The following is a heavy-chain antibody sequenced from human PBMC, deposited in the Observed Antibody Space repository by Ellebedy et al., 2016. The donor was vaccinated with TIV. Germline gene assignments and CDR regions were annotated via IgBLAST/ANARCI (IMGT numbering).Heavy chain of an antibody. CDR2: INPNSGDT. D-gene: IGHD3-16*01. J-gene: IGHJ3*02. V-gene: IGHV1-2*02. CDR3: PHPGSFMMFAFDI. Sequence: AASVKVSCKTSGYNFIDQYMYWVRQAPGQGLEWMGWINPNSGDTKYAQKFQGRVTMNRDTSISTAYMELSRLRSDDTAVYYCPHPGSFMMFAFDIWGQGTMVTVSS. CDR1: GYNFIDQY.